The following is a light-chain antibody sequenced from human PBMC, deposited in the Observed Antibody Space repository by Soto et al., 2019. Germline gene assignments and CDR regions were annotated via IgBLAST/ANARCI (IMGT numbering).Light chain of an antibody. Sequence: EIVMTQSPATLSVSPGERATLSCRASQSIGSNLAWYQQKPGQAPRPLIYAASIRATDFPARFSGSGSGTEFTLTISGLQSDDFAVYFCQQYNNWPPWTFGHGTKVEIK. CDR3: QQYNNWPPWT. V-gene: IGKV3-15*01. J-gene: IGKJ1*01. CDR1: QSIGSN. CDR2: AAS.